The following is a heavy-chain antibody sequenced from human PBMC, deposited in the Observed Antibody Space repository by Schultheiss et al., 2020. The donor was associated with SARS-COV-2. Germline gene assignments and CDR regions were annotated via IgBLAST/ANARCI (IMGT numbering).Heavy chain of an antibody. CDR2: INHSGGT. CDR1: GGSISSYY. CDR3: ARAEWGCSGDNCYSGNYFDS. D-gene: IGHD2-15*01. J-gene: IGHJ4*02. Sequence: SETLSLTCTVSGGSISSYYWSWIRQPPGKGLEWIGEINHSGGTNYNPSLKSRVTISVDTSKNQFSLKLSSVTAADTAVYYCARAEWGCSGDNCYSGNYFDSWGQGTLVTVSS. V-gene: IGHV4-34*01.